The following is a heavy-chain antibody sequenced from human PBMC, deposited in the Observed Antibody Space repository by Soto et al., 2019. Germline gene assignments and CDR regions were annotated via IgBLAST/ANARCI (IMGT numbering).Heavy chain of an antibody. D-gene: IGHD3-9*01. V-gene: IGHV3-21*01. CDR2: ISSSSSYI. J-gene: IGHJ5*02. Sequence: EVQLVESGGGLVKPGGSLRLSCAASGFTFSSYSMNWVRQAPGKGLEWVSSISSSSSYIYYADSVKGRFTISRDNAKNSLYLQMNSLRAEDTAVYYCARELAYILTGYTWGQGTLFTVSS. CDR3: ARELAYILTGYT. CDR1: GFTFSSYS.